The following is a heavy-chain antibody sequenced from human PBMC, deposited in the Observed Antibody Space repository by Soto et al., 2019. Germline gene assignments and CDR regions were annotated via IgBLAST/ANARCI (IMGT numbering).Heavy chain of an antibody. J-gene: IGHJ6*02. V-gene: IGHV4-59*01. CDR3: ARGHSGSYRTGEGYYYGMDV. Sequence: QVQLQESGPGLVKPSETLSLTCTVSGGSISSYYWSWIRQPPGKGLEWIGYIYYSGSTNYNPSLKSRVTIAVDTSKNQFSLKLSSVTAADTALYYCARGHSGSYRTGEGYYYGMDVWGQGTTVTVSS. D-gene: IGHD1-26*01. CDR1: GGSISSYY. CDR2: IYYSGST.